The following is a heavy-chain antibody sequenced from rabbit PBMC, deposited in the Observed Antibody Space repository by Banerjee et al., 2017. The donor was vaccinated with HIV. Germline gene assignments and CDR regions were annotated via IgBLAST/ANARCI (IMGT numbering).Heavy chain of an antibody. J-gene: IGHJ6*01. Sequence: QEQLAESGGGLVTLGGSLKLSCKASGIDFSHCGISWVRQAPGKGLEWIGCIYIGDGNTYYANWAKGRFTISKTSSTTVTLQMTSLTAADTATYFCAREGYAGYAGYGYAGGMDLWGQGTLVTVS. CDR1: GIDFSHCG. CDR2: IYIGDGNT. V-gene: IGHV1S45*01. CDR3: AREGYAGYAGYGYAGGMDL. D-gene: IGHD6-1*01.